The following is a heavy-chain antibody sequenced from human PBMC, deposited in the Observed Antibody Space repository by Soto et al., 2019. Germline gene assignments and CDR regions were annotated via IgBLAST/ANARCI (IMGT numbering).Heavy chain of an antibody. CDR2: INHSGST. Sequence: QVQLQQWGAGLLKPSETLSLTCAVYGGSFSGYYWSWIRQPPGKGLEWIGEINHSGSTNYNPSLKSRVTISVEPSKNQFSLKLSSVTAADTAVYYCARSLSDIVVVVAFDPWGQGTLVTVSS. D-gene: IGHD2-15*01. V-gene: IGHV4-34*01. J-gene: IGHJ5*02. CDR3: ARSLSDIVVVVAFDP. CDR1: GGSFSGYY.